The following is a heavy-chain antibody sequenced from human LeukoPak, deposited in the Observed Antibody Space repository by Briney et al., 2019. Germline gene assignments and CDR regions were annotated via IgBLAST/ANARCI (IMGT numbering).Heavy chain of an antibody. CDR1: GGSISSYY. CDR3: ARTNVRWYGTFDY. J-gene: IGHJ4*02. Sequence: SETLSLTCTVSGGSISSYYWSWIRQPPGKGLEWIGYIYYSGSTDYNPSLKSRVTISVDTSKNQFSLRLSSVTAADTAVYYCARTNVRWYGTFDYWGQGTLVTVSS. D-gene: IGHD6-13*01. CDR2: IYYSGST. V-gene: IGHV4-59*01.